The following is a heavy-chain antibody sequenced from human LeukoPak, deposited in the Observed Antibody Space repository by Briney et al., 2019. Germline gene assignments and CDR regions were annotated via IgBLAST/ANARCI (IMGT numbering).Heavy chain of an antibody. CDR2: INPNSGGT. CDR1: GYTFTGYY. V-gene: IGHV1-2*02. J-gene: IGHJ3*02. Sequence: GESLKVSCKASGYTFTGYYMHWVRQAPGQGLEWMGWINPNSGGTNYAQKFQGRVTMTRDTSISTAYMELSRLRSDDTAVYYCARDHGDDAFDIWGPGTMVTVSS. CDR3: ARDHGDDAFDI. D-gene: IGHD3-3*01.